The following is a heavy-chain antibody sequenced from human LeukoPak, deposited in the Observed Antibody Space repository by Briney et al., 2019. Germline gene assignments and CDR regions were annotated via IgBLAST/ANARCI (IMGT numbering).Heavy chain of an antibody. CDR3: APVVGAVRTFDY. J-gene: IGHJ4*02. D-gene: IGHD1-26*01. Sequence: ASVKVSCKVSGYTLTELSMHWVRQAPGKGLEGMGGFDPEDGGTIYAQKFQGRVTMTEDTSTDTAYMELSSLRSEDTAVYYCAPVVGAVRTFDYWGQGTLVTVSS. CDR2: FDPEDGGT. V-gene: IGHV1-24*01. CDR1: GYTLTELS.